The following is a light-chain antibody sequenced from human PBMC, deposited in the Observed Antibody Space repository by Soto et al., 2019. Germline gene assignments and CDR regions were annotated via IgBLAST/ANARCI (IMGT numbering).Light chain of an antibody. Sequence: IAITQSPATLSVSPRERATLSCRASQTIYSNVAWYQQRPGQPPRLLIYRASSRATGIPARFSGSGSGTESTLTINSLQSEDFAVYYCQQYQNLWTFGQGTKVDIK. CDR3: QQYQNLWT. V-gene: IGKV3-15*01. CDR2: RAS. CDR1: QTIYSN. J-gene: IGKJ1*01.